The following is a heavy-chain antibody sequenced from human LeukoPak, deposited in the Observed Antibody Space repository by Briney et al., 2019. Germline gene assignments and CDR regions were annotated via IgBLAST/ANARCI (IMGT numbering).Heavy chain of an antibody. Sequence: ASVKVSCKASGYTFTSYDINWVRQATGQGLEWMGWMNPNSGNTGYAQKFQGRVTMTRNTSISTACMELSSLRSEDTAVYYCARSYDYVWGSYRYPTRDYWGQGTLVTVSS. V-gene: IGHV1-8*01. J-gene: IGHJ4*02. D-gene: IGHD3-16*02. CDR3: ARSYDYVWGSYRYPTRDY. CDR1: GYTFTSYD. CDR2: MNPNSGNT.